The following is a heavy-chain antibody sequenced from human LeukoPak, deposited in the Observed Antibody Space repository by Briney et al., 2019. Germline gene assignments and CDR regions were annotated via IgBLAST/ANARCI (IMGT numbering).Heavy chain of an antibody. Sequence: ASVKVSCKXSGYTFTSNYMHWVRQAPGQGLEWMGIINPSGGSTSYAQKFQGRVTMTRDTSTSTVYMELSSLRSEDTAVYYCASSSRAGWLLYHYAFDYWGQGTLVTVSS. V-gene: IGHV1-46*01. CDR2: INPSGGST. CDR3: ASSSRAGWLLYHYAFDY. J-gene: IGHJ4*02. D-gene: IGHD3-3*01. CDR1: GYTFTSNY.